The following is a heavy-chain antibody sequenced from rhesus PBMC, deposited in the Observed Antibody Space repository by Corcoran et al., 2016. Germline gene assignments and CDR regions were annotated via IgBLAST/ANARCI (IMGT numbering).Heavy chain of an antibody. J-gene: IGHJ6*01. CDR1: GYTFTSYY. CDR3: TRGGYCTGSGCYGLDS. Sequence: QVQLVQSGAEIKQPGASVKLSCTASGYTFTSYYMHWVRQAPGQGLEWIGLIPPYNGNTSDAKSCQGRVTITTDTSTGTGYMELSSLRSDDTAVYYCTRGGYCTGSGCYGLDSWGQGVVVTVSS. V-gene: IGHV1-180*01. D-gene: IGHD2-21*01. CDR2: IPPYNGNT.